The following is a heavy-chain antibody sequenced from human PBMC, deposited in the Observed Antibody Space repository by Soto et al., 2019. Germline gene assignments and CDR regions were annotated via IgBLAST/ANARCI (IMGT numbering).Heavy chain of an antibody. CDR2: IRETGNT. J-gene: IGHJ4*02. V-gene: IGHV3-23*01. CDR3: AKQQMGVIRALDY. Sequence: EVHILQSGGGLEQPGGSLRLSCAASGFTFSNYAMSWIRQAPGKGLEWVLTIRETGNTYYADSVRGRFATSRDNSENTLYLQMSSLRAEDTAVYYCAKQQMGVIRALDYWGQGTLVTVSS. D-gene: IGHD1-26*01. CDR1: GFTFSNYA.